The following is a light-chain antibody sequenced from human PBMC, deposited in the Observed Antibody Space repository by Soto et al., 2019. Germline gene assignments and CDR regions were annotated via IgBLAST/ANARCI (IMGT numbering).Light chain of an antibody. CDR3: QQSYSTQYT. Sequence: DIQMTQSPSSLSASVGDRVTISCRASQSISSYLNWYQQKPGKAPELLIYAASTLQSGVPSMFSGSGSGTDFTLTISSLQPEDSAAYYCQQSYSTQYTFGQGTKLEIK. J-gene: IGKJ2*01. CDR1: QSISSY. V-gene: IGKV1-39*01. CDR2: AAS.